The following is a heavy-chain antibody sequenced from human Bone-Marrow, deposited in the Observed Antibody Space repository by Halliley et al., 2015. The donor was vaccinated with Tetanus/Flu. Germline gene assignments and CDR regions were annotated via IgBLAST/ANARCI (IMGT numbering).Heavy chain of an antibody. CDR3: ARRGLSFDS. Sequence: KGLEFIGSIDKSGSAYSNPSLQGRVTISVDTSKNQFSLKVTSVIAADTAVYYCARRGLSFDSWGQGTLVTVSS. J-gene: IGHJ4*02. D-gene: IGHD3-10*01. CDR2: IDKSGSA. V-gene: IGHV4-39*01.